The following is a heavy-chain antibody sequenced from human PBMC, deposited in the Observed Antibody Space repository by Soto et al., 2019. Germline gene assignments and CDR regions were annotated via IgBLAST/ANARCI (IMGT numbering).Heavy chain of an antibody. CDR2: INHSGST. CDR1: GGSFSGYH. J-gene: IGHJ5*02. CDR3: ARAFNITRGFDP. Sequence: SETLSLTCAVYGGSFSGYHWSWIRQPPGKGLEWIGEINHSGSTNYNPSLKSRVTISVDTSKNQFSLKLSSVTAADTAVYYCARAFNITRGFDPWGQGTLVTVSS. V-gene: IGHV4-34*01.